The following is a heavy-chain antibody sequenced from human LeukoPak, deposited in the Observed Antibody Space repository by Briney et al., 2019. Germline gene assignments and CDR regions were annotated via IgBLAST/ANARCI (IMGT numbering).Heavy chain of an antibody. Sequence: PGGSLRLSCAASGFTFSSCAMSWVRQAPGKGLEWVSAISGSGGSTYYADSVKGRFTISRDNSKNTLYLQMNSLRAEDTAVYYCAKGRAPPYGSGSYFRLNYYYGMDVWGQGTTVTVSS. CDR2: ISGSGGST. CDR3: AKGRAPPYGSGSYFRLNYYYGMDV. V-gene: IGHV3-23*01. D-gene: IGHD3-10*01. CDR1: GFTFSSCA. J-gene: IGHJ6*02.